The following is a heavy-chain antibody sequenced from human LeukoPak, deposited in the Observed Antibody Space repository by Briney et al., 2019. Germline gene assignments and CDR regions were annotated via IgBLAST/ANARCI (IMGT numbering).Heavy chain of an antibody. CDR3: ARHSSGYF. CDR1: GFKLSSDW. J-gene: IGHJ4*02. D-gene: IGHD3-22*01. CDR2: IRGDGSET. V-gene: IGHV3-7*01. Sequence: GGSLRLSCAASGFKLSSDWMSWVRQAPGKGLEWQAKIRGDGSETYYVDSVKGRFTISRDNAKNSLYLQMNGLRAEDTAVYYCARHSSGYFWGQGTLVTVSS.